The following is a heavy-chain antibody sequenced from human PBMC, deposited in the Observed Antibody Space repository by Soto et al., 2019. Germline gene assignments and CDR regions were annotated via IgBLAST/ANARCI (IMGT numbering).Heavy chain of an antibody. CDR2: IYYSGST. V-gene: IGHV4-59*01. CDR3: ASTSGSYYGYYYGMDV. D-gene: IGHD1-26*01. Sequence: PSETLSLTCTVSGGSISRYYWSWIRQPPGKGLEWIGYIYYSGSTNYNPSLKSRVTISVDTSKNQFSLKLSSVTAADTAVYYCASTSGSYYGYYYGMDVWGQGTTVTVSS. CDR1: GGSISRYY. J-gene: IGHJ6*02.